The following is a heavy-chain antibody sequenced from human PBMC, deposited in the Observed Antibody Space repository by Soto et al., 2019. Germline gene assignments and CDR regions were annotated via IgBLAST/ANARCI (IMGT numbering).Heavy chain of an antibody. CDR2: LDQSGGT. V-gene: IGHV4-34*01. CDR3: AREDSNGWSGESLDV. CDR1: GDSLRGQS. D-gene: IGHD6-19*01. Sequence: SETLSLTCAVVGDSLRGQSWNWIRQSPGKGLEWIGELDQSGGTNYNPSLKSRAIISDDTSKNQFSLTLASVTAADTAVYYCAREDSNGWSGESLDVWGQGTTVTVSS. J-gene: IGHJ6*02.